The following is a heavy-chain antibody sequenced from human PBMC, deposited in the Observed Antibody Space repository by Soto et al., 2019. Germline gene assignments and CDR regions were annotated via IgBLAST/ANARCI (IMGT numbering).Heavy chain of an antibody. D-gene: IGHD6-19*01. Sequence: GGSLRLSCAASGFTFSSYWMSRVRQAPGRGLEWVANIKQDGSEKYYVDSVKGRFTISRDNAKNSLYLQMNSLRAEDTAVYYCARAQVAGRYPEYFQHWGQGTLVTVSS. J-gene: IGHJ1*01. CDR2: IKQDGSEK. CDR3: ARAQVAGRYPEYFQH. V-gene: IGHV3-7*05. CDR1: GFTFSSYW.